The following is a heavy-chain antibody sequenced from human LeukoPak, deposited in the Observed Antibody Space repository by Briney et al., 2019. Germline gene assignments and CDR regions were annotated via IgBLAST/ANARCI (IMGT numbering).Heavy chain of an antibody. J-gene: IGHJ4*02. CDR2: ISGDGGST. V-gene: IGHV3-43*02. D-gene: IGHD3-9*01. CDR1: GFTFDDYA. Sequence: GSLRLSCAASGFTFDDYAMHWVRQAPGKGLEWFSLISGDGGSTYSADSVKGRFTISRDNSNNYLYLQLNSLRTEDPALYYCAHPRRYFDWLLDYWGQGTLVTVSS. CDR3: AHPRRYFDWLLDY.